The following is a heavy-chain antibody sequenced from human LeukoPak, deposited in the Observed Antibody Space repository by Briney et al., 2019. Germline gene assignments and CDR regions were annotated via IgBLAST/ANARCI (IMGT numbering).Heavy chain of an antibody. J-gene: IGHJ3*02. CDR3: ARENSRLDAFDI. V-gene: IGHV3-23*01. D-gene: IGHD4-23*01. Sequence: GGSLRLSCAASGFTFTNYAMTWVRQAPGKGLEWVSAISGSGNSTYYPDSVKGRFSISRDNSKNTLYLQISSLRAEDTAVYYCARENSRLDAFDIWGQGTMVTVSS. CDR2: ISGSGNST. CDR1: GFTFTNYA.